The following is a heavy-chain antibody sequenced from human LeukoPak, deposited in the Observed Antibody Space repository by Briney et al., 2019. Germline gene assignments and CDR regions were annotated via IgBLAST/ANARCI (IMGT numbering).Heavy chain of an antibody. CDR1: GGSISSNY. D-gene: IGHD3-9*01. CDR3: AVTLGLTRADYFDS. J-gene: IGHJ4*01. V-gene: IGHV4-59*01. Sequence: PSETLSLTCTVSGGSISSNYWTWIRQPPGKGLEWIGYIFYSGITDYNPSLKSRGTISIDRSKNQFSLKLSSVTAADPGVYYCAVTLGLTRADYFDSWGHGTLVTVSS. CDR2: IFYSGIT.